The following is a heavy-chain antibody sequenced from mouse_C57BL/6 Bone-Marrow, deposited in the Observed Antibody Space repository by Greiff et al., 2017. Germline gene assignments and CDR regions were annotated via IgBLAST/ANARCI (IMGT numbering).Heavy chain of an antibody. CDR3: AHGNYFYWYFAV. V-gene: IGHV1-72*01. CDR2: IDPNSGGT. CDR1: GYTFTSYW. Sequence: QVPLQQPGAELVKPGASVKLSCTASGYTFTSYWMNWVKQRPGLGLEWIGRIDPNSGGTKYNEKFKRKATLTVDKSSSTACMPLSSLSSEDSAVYCYAHGNYFYWYFAVWGTGTTVTVSS. D-gene: IGHD2-1*01. J-gene: IGHJ1*03.